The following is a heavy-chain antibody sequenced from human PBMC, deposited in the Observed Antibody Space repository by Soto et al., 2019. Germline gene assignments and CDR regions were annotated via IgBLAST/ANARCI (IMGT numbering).Heavy chain of an antibody. CDR3: ARDRSSSSAKKHMDV. Sequence: GGSLRLSCAASGFTFSSYSMNWVRQAPGKGLEWVSSISSSSSYIYYADSVKGRFTISRDNAKNSLYLQMNSLRAEDTAVYYCARDRSSSSAKKHMDVWGKGTTVTVSS. J-gene: IGHJ6*03. CDR2: ISSSSSYI. V-gene: IGHV3-21*01. CDR1: GFTFSSYS. D-gene: IGHD6-13*01.